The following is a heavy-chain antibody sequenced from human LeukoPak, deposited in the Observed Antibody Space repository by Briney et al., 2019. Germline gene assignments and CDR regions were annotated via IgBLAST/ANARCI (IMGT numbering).Heavy chain of an antibody. D-gene: IGHD6-19*01. J-gene: IGHJ6*02. CDR3: ARFDSGADYYYYGMDV. V-gene: IGHV3-21*01. CDR2: ISSSSSYI. CDR1: GFTFSSYS. Sequence: PGGSLRLSCAASGFTFSSYSMNWVRQAPGKGLEWVSSISSSSSYIYYADSVKGRFTTSRDNAKNSLYLQMNSLRAEDTAVYYCARFDSGADYYYYGMDVWGQGTTVTVSS.